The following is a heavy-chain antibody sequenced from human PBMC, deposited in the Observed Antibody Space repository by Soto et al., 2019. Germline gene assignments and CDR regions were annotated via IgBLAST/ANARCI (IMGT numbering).Heavy chain of an antibody. V-gene: IGHV3-7*01. D-gene: IGHD4-17*01. Sequence: GGSLRLSCVASGFTFSSYWMVWVRQTPGRGLEWLTNIKYDGSEKYYVDSVKGRFTISRDNARNSLYLQLNSLRVEDTAVDYCARGNYGDHFDDWGQGTLVTVSS. CDR3: ARGNYGDHFDD. CDR2: IKYDGSEK. CDR1: GFTFSSYW. J-gene: IGHJ4*02.